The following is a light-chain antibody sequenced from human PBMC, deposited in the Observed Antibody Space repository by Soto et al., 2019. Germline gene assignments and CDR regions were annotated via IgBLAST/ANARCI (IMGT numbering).Light chain of an antibody. V-gene: IGLV2-14*01. CDR2: EVT. J-gene: IGLJ2*01. CDR1: TGDIDSYNS. CDR3: TSYTTTNTLV. Sequence: QSVLTQPASVSGSPGQSITISCTGTTGDIDSYNSVSWYQQHPGKAPKLMIYEVTHRPSGAPDRFSGSKSDNTASLTISGLQPEDEADYYCTSYTTTNTLVFGGGTKLTVL.